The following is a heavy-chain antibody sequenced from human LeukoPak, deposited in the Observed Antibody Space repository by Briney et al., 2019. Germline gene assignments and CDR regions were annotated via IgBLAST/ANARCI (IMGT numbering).Heavy chain of an antibody. CDR3: ARHRVTMIVVAPYGMDV. Sequence: SETLSLTCTVSGGSISSYYWSWIRQPPGKGLEWTGYIYYSGSTNYNPSLKSRVTISVDTSKNQFSLKLSSVTAADTAVYYCARHRVTMIVVAPYGMDVWGQGTTVTVSS. CDR2: IYYSGST. CDR1: GGSISSYY. V-gene: IGHV4-59*08. J-gene: IGHJ6*02. D-gene: IGHD3-22*01.